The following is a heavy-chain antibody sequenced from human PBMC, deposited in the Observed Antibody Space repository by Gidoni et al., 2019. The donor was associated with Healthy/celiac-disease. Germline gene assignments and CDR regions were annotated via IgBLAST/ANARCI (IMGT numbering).Heavy chain of an antibody. Sequence: QVQLQESGPGLVKPSETLSLTCTVSGCSISSYYWSWIRQPPGKGLEWIGYIYYSGSTNYNPSLKSRVTISVDTAKNQFSLKLSSVTAADTAVYYCARQNYDSSGYYYLLDAFDIWGQGTMVTVSS. J-gene: IGHJ3*02. V-gene: IGHV4-59*08. CDR2: IYYSGST. CDR1: GCSISSYY. CDR3: ARQNYDSSGYYYLLDAFDI. D-gene: IGHD3-22*01.